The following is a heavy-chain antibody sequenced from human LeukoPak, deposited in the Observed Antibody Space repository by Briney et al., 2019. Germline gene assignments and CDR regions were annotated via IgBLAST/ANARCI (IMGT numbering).Heavy chain of an antibody. V-gene: IGHV4-31*03. Sequence: SQTLSLTCTVSGGSISSGGYYWSWIRQHPGKGLEWIGCIYYSGSTYYNPSLKSRVTISVDTSKNQFSLKLSSVTAADTAVYYCARVESYNWKYYAFDMWGQGTMVTVSS. CDR3: ARVESYNWKYYAFDM. J-gene: IGHJ3*02. CDR1: GGSISSGGYY. D-gene: IGHD1-7*01. CDR2: IYYSGST.